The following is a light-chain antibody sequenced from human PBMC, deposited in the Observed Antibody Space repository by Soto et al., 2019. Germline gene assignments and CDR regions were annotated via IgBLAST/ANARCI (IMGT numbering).Light chain of an antibody. CDR1: QSVSSY. J-gene: IGKJ1*01. CDR3: QQYNNWPPWT. Sequence: EIVMTQSPATLSVSPGERATLSCRASQSVSSYLAWYQQKPGQAPRLLIYGASTRATGIPARFSGSGSGTEFTLTISSLQAEDFAIYYSQQYNNWPPWTFGQWTKVEIK. CDR2: GAS. V-gene: IGKV3-15*01.